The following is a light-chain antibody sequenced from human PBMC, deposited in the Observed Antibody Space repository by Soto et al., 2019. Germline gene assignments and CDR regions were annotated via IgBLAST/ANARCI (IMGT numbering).Light chain of an antibody. Sequence: QLVLTQPPSVSGAPGXRXTISCTGSSSNIGAGYDVHWYQQLPGTAPKLLIYGNSNRPSGVPDRFSGSKSGTSASLAITGLQAEDEADYYCQSYDSSLSVSYVFGTGTKLTVL. CDR3: QSYDSSLSVSYV. J-gene: IGLJ1*01. CDR1: SSNIGAGYD. V-gene: IGLV1-40*01. CDR2: GNS.